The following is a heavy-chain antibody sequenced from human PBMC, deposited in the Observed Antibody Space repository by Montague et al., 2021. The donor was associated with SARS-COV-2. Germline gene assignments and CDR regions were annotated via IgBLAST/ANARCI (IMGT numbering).Heavy chain of an antibody. CDR3: ARRINSGSYFDS. D-gene: IGHD1-26*01. CDR1: GGSIANSHKY. CDR2: VLYTGTP. Sequence: SETLSLTCTVSGGSIANSHKYWGWVRQPPGKGLEWTGSVLYTGTPYDHPSLTARVTISLDTSKNQFSLKMYSVTAADTAVYYCARRINSGSYFDSWGQGTLVPVSS. V-gene: IGHV4-39*01. J-gene: IGHJ4*02.